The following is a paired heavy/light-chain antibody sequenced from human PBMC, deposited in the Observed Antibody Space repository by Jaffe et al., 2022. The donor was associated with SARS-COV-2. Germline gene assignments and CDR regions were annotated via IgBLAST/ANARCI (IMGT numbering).Heavy chain of an antibody. CDR2: THYTGTT. V-gene: IGHV4-39*01. J-gene: IGHJ5*02. D-gene: IGHD7-27*01. CDR3: ARHLGKNWFDP. CDR1: GASISSTNYY. Sequence: QLQLQESGPGLVKPSETLSLTCAVSGASISSTNYYWGWIRQPPGKGLEWIGTTHYTGTTYYNPSLKSRVTMSVDTSKKQFSLKLSSVSAADTAVYYCARHLGKNWFDPWGQGTLVTVSS.
Light chain of an antibody. CDR2: WAS. CDR1: QSVLYSPNNKDY. V-gene: IGKV4-1*01. CDR3: QQYYSTEFT. Sequence: DIVMTQSPDSLAVSLGERATINCKSSQSVLYSPNNKDYIAWYQQKPGQPPKLIIYWASTREYGVPDRFSGSGSGTDFTLTISSLQAEDVAVYYCQQYYSTEFTFGPGTKVDIK. J-gene: IGKJ3*01.